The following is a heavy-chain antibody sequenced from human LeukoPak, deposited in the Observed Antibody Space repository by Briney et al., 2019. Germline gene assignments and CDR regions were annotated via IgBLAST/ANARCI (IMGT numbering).Heavy chain of an antibody. J-gene: IGHJ4*02. CDR3: ARVRTMVRGAWGY. D-gene: IGHD3-10*01. V-gene: IGHV1-18*01. CDR1: GYTFTSYG. Sequence: ASVKVSCKASGYTFTSYGISWVRQAPGQGLEWMGWISAYNGNTNYAQKLQGRVTMTRNTSISTAYMELSSLRSEDTAVYYCARVRTMVRGAWGYWGQGTLVTVSS. CDR2: ISAYNGNT.